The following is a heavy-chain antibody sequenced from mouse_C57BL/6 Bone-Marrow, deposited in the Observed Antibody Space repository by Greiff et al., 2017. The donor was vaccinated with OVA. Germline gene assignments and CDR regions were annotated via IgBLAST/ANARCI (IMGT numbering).Heavy chain of an antibody. J-gene: IGHJ2*01. CDR3: ARWSNFYFDY. CDR1: GYTFTDYY. Sequence: VKLMESGAELVRPGASVKLSCKASGYTFTDYYINWVKQRPGQGLEWIARIYPGSGNTYYNEKFKGKATLTAEKSSSTAYMQLSSLTSEDSAVYFCARWSNFYFDYWGQGTTLTVSS. D-gene: IGHD2-5*01. V-gene: IGHV1-76*01. CDR2: IYPGSGNT.